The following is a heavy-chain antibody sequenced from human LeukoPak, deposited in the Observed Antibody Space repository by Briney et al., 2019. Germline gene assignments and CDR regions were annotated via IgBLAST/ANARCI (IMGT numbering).Heavy chain of an antibody. CDR2: INTDGSNT. V-gene: IGHV3-74*01. CDR1: GFTFTSYA. J-gene: IGHJ4*02. CDR3: ARGRGVDY. Sequence: PGGSLRLTCVASGFTFTSYAMNWGRQAPGEGLEWVSRINTDGSNTRYADSVKGRFTISRDNAKNTLFLQMNSLRAEDTAVYYCARGRGVDYWGQGTLVTVSS.